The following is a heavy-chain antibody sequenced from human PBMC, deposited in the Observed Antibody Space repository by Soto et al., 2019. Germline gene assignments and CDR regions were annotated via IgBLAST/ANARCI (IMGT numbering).Heavy chain of an antibody. V-gene: IGHV3-49*04. Sequence: SLRLSCTTSGFSFGDYAMTWVRQAPGKGLEWVGFIRNPGYGGTTEYATSVKGRFIISRDDSMSSAYLQLNSPKVDDSAVYYCVRGSFGYYGPWGQGTLVTVSS. CDR3: VRGSFGYYGP. J-gene: IGHJ5*02. D-gene: IGHD3-3*01. CDR2: IRNPGYGGTT. CDR1: GFSFGDYA.